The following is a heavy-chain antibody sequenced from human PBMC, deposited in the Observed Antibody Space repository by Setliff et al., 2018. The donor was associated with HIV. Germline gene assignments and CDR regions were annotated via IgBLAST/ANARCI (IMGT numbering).Heavy chain of an antibody. Sequence: PSQTLSLTCAVYGGSFSGYYWTWIRQPPGKGLEWIGEIKHSGSTKYNPSLKSRVTISVDTSKNQFSLKLSSVTAADTAVYYCAGGQQIVNWFDPWGQGTLVTVSS. CDR2: IKHSGST. V-gene: IGHV4-34*01. D-gene: IGHD3-22*01. CDR1: GGSFSGYY. J-gene: IGHJ5*02. CDR3: AGGQQIVNWFDP.